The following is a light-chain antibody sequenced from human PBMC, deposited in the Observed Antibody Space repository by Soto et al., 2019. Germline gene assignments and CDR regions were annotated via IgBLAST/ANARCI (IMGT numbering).Light chain of an antibody. V-gene: IGLV2-14*01. Sequence: QSALTQPASVSGSPGQSITISCTGTSSDVGGYNYVSRYQQHPGKAPKLMIYDVSNRPSGVSNRFSGSKSGNTASLTISGLQAEDEADYYCRSYTSSSTYVFGTGTKLTVL. CDR3: RSYTSSSTYV. CDR1: SSDVGGYNY. J-gene: IGLJ1*01. CDR2: DVS.